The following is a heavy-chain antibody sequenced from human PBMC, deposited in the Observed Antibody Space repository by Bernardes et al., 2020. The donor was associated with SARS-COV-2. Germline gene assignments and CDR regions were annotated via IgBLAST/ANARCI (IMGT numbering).Heavy chain of an antibody. J-gene: IGHJ4*02. CDR1: GFAFSSNG. Sequence: GGVLRLSCAASGFAFSSNGMSWVRQAPGKGLEWVSSSGGNGGTHYADSVRGRFTISRDTSKNTLFLQMNSLRAEDTAVYYCAKDLFWWSAADFWGQGTLVTVSS. D-gene: IGHD2-21*01. V-gene: IGHV3-23*01. CDR3: AKDLFWWSAADF. CDR2: SGGNGGT.